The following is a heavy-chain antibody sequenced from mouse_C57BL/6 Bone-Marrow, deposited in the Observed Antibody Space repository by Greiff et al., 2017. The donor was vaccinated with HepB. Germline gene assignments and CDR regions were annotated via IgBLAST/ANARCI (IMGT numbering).Heavy chain of an antibody. D-gene: IGHD3-2*02. J-gene: IGHJ3*01. V-gene: IGHV1-19*01. CDR1: GYTFTDYY. Sequence: EVQLQQSGPVLVKPGASVKMSCKASGYTFTDYYMNWVKQSHGKSLEWIGVINPYNGGTSYNQKFKGKATLTVDKSSSTAYMELNSLTSEDSAVYHCARGQLRSWFAYWGQGTLVTVSA. CDR2: INPYNGGT. CDR3: ARGQLRSWFAY.